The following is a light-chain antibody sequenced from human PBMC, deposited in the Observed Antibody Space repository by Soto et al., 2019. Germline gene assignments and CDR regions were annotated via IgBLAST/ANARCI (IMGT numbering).Light chain of an antibody. Sequence: QSVLTQPPSASGSPGQSVTISCTGTSNDVGGHDYVSWYQQHPGKPPKLMIYEVNERPSGVPDRFSGSKSGNTASLTVSGLQAEDEADYYCSSYGGNNNVLFGGGTKLTVL. CDR3: SSYGGNNNVL. CDR1: SNDVGGHDY. CDR2: EVN. J-gene: IGLJ2*01. V-gene: IGLV2-8*01.